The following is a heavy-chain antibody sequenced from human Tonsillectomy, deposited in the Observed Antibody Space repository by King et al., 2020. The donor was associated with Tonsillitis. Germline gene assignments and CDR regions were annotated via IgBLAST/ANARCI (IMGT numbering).Heavy chain of an antibody. CDR3: AGESDDIMTGHSYGMDV. V-gene: IGHV1-2*02. Sequence: HVQLVESGSEVKRPGASVKVSCKASGYIFTGYYMHWVRQAPGQGLEWMGWINPDTGGARYAQKFQDRVTLSRDTSISTFYLEVSSLSSDDTAVYYCAGESDDIMTGHSYGMDVWGQGTTVTVSS. J-gene: IGHJ6*02. CDR2: INPDTGGA. D-gene: IGHD3-9*01. CDR1: GYIFTGYY.